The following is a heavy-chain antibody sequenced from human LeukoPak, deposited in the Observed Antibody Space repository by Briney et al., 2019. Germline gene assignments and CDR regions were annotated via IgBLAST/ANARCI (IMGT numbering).Heavy chain of an antibody. J-gene: IGHJ4*02. CDR2: IYSGGST. V-gene: IGHV3-66*01. CDR3: ASMPLGGRYSGYPFDY. CDR1: GFTVSSNY. Sequence: GGSLRLSCAASGFTVSSNYMSWVRQAPGEGLEWVSVIYSGGSTYYADSVKGRFTISRDNSKNTLYLQMNSLRAEDTAVYYCASMPLGGRYSGYPFDYWGQGTLVTVSS. D-gene: IGHD5-12*01.